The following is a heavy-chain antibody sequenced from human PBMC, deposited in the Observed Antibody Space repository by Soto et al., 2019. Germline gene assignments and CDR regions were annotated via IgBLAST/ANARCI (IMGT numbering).Heavy chain of an antibody. V-gene: IGHV3-53*01. Sequence: VGSLRLSCAASGFTVSSNYMGWVRQAPGKGLEWVSVIYSGGSTYYADSVKGRFTISRDNSKNTLYLQMNSLRAEDTAVYYCAGGQYDSSGYYSKRRPYYYYGMDVWGQGTTVTVSS. CDR2: IYSGGST. CDR3: AGGQYDSSGYYSKRRPYYYYGMDV. CDR1: GFTVSSNY. D-gene: IGHD3-22*01. J-gene: IGHJ6*02.